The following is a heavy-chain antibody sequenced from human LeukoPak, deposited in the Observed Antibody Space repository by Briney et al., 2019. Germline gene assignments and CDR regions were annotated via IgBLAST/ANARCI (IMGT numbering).Heavy chain of an antibody. CDR3: ARERSSWHTYGMDV. D-gene: IGHD6-13*01. J-gene: IGHJ6*02. Sequence: GRSLRLSCAASGFTFSGCGMHWVRQAPGKGLEWVAVIWFDGSNKYYADSVKGRFTISRDNSKNTLSLQMNSLRAEDTAVYYCARERSSWHTYGMDVWGQGTTVTVSS. V-gene: IGHV3-33*01. CDR2: IWFDGSNK. CDR1: GFTFSGCG.